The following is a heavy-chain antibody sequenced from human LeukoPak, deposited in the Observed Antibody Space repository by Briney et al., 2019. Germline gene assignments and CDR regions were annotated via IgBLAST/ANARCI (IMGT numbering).Heavy chain of an antibody. V-gene: IGHV1-69*05. J-gene: IGHJ4*02. CDR3: ASSYSSSWPNFDY. Sequence: SVKVSCKASGGTFSSYAISWVRHAPGQGLEWMGGIIPIFGTANYAQKFQGRVTITTDESTSTAYMELSSLRSEDTAVYYCASSYSSSWPNFDYWGQGTLVTVSS. CDR2: IIPIFGTA. CDR1: GGTFSSYA. D-gene: IGHD6-13*01.